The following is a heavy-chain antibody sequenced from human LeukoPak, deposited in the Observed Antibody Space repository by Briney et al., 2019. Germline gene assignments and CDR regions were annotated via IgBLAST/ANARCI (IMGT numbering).Heavy chain of an antibody. D-gene: IGHD3-22*01. CDR3: ARIYYDSSGYPNPPLDY. Sequence: PGGSLRLSCAASGFTFSSYSMNWVRQAPGKGLEWVSSISSRSSYIYYADSVKGRFTISRDNAKNSLYLQMNSLRAEDTAVYYCARIYYDSSGYPNPPLDYWGQGTLVTVSS. V-gene: IGHV3-21*01. CDR1: GFTFSSYS. J-gene: IGHJ4*02. CDR2: ISSRSSYI.